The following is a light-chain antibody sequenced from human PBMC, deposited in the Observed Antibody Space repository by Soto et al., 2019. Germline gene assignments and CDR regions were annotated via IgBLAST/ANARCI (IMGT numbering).Light chain of an antibody. CDR1: LSFDIC. J-gene: IGKJ3*01. V-gene: IGKV1-5*01. CDR3: QRYYASPT. Sequence: DIQMTQSPSVLSASVGDRVTITCRASLSFDICLAWYQQKPGKAPVLLISTASTLESGVPSWFSGSGSGTAFSLTIDRLQADGFATCYWQRYYASPTFGPGTRVDL. CDR2: TAS.